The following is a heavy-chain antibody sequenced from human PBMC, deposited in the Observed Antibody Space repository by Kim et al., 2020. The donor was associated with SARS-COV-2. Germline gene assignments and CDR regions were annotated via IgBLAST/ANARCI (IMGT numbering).Heavy chain of an antibody. D-gene: IGHD4-17*01. Sequence: GGSLRLSCAASGFTFSSYGMHWVRQAPGKGLEWVAVIWYDGSNKYYADSVKGRFTISRDNSKNTLYLQMNSLRAEDTAVYYCARENYGGEPLLYYYGMDVWGQGTTVTVSS. CDR3: ARENYGGEPLLYYYGMDV. CDR2: IWYDGSNK. V-gene: IGHV3-33*01. J-gene: IGHJ6*02. CDR1: GFTFSSYG.